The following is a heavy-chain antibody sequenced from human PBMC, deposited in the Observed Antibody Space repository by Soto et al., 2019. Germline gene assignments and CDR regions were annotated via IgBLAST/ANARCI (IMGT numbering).Heavy chain of an antibody. V-gene: IGHV3-49*03. J-gene: IGHJ4*02. D-gene: IGHD2-15*01. CDR3: TSIPSWPIFEDYYFDY. CDR2: IRSKAYGGTT. CDR1: GFTFCDYA. Sequence: GGSLRLSCTASGFTFCDYAMSWFRRAPGKGLEWVGFIRSKAYGGTTEYAASVKGRFTISRDDSKSIAYLQMNSLKTEDTVVYYCTSIPSWPIFEDYYFDYWGQGTLVTVSS.